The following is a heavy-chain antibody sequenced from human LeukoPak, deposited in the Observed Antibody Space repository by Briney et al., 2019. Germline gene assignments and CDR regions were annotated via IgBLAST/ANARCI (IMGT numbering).Heavy chain of an antibody. D-gene: IGHD3-22*01. CDR3: ARAPYYYDSSGYRFVYFDY. V-gene: IGHV2-70*11. CDR1: GFSLSTSGMC. J-gene: IGHJ4*02. Sequence: ESGPTLVNPTQTLTLTCTFSGFSLSTSGMCVSWIRQPPGKALEWLARIDWDDDKYYSTSLKTRLTISKDTSKNQVVLTMTNMDPVDTATYYCARAPYYYDSSGYRFVYFDYWGQGTLVTVSS. CDR2: IDWDDDK.